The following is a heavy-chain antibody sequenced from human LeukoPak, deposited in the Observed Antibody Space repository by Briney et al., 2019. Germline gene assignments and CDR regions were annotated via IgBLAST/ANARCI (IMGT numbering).Heavy chain of an antibody. D-gene: IGHD3-10*01. Sequence: SETLSLTCAVYGGSFSGYYWSWIRQPPGKGLEWIGEINHSGSTNYNPSLKSRVTISVDTSKNQFSLTLSSVTAADTAVYYCARGSRSSTYYYGSGSYYGYWGQGTLVTVSS. V-gene: IGHV4-34*01. CDR1: GGSFSGYY. J-gene: IGHJ4*02. CDR2: INHSGST. CDR3: ARGSRSSTYYYGSGSYYGY.